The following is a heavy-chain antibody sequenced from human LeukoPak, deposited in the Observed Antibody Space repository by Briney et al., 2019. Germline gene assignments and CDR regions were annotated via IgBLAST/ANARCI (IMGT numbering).Heavy chain of an antibody. D-gene: IGHD4-17*01. V-gene: IGHV3-21*01. CDR1: GFTFSSYS. CDR2: ITGSSSYI. J-gene: IGHJ4*02. Sequence: PGGSLRLSCAASGFTFSSYSMNWVRQAPGKGLEWLSSITGSSSYISYADSVKGRFTISRDNAKNSLYLQMNSLRAEDTAVYYCARDDLWGVTTVHWGQGTLVTVSS. CDR3: ARDDLWGVTTVH.